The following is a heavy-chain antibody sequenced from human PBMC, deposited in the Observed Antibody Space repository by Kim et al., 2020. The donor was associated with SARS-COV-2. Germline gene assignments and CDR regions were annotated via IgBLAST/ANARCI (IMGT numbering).Heavy chain of an antibody. V-gene: IGHV5-51*01. D-gene: IGHD3-16*02. CDR1: GYSFTSYW. CDR2: IYPGDSDT. J-gene: IGHJ4*02. CDR3: ARLGSSDVWGSYRYLDY. Sequence: GESLKISCKGSGYSFTSYWIGWVRQMPGKGLEWMGIIYPGDSDTRYSPSFQGQVTISADKSISTAYLQWSSLKASDTAMYYCARLGSSDVWGSYRYLDYWGQGTLVTVSS.